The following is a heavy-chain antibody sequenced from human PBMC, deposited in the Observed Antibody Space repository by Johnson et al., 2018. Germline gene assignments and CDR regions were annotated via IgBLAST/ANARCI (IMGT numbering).Heavy chain of an antibody. CDR1: GGTFSSYT. V-gene: IGHV1-69*08. D-gene: IGHD5-24*01. Sequence: QVQLVQSGAEVKKPGSSGKVSCKASGGTFSSYTISWVRQAPGQGLEWMGRIIPILGIANYAQKFQGRVTITADKSTSTAYMELSSLRSEDTAVYYCAKEPQFYYMDVWGKGTTVTVSS. CDR2: IIPILGIA. J-gene: IGHJ6*03. CDR3: AKEPQFYYMDV.